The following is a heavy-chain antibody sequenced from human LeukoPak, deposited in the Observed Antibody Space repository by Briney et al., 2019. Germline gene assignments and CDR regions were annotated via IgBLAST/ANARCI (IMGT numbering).Heavy chain of an antibody. J-gene: IGHJ6*03. CDR3: ARGVYYYYYMDV. V-gene: IGHV4-59*01. Sequence: SETLSLTCTVSGGSISTYYWSWIQQPPGKGLEWIGYIYYSGSTNYNPSLKSRVTISVDTSKNQFSLKLNSVTAADTAVYYCARGVYYYYYMDVWGKGKTATVSS. CDR1: GGSISTYY. CDR2: IYYSGST.